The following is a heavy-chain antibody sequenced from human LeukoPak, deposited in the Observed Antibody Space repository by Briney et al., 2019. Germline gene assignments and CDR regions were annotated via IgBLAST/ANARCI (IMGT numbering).Heavy chain of an antibody. J-gene: IGHJ5*02. V-gene: IGHV4-31*03. CDR3: ARSGYYAWFDP. Sequence: SETLSLTCTVSGGSISSGGYYWSWIRQHPGKGLEWIGYIYYSGSTYYNPSLKSRVTISVDTSKNQFSLKLSSVTAADTAMYYCARSGYYAWFDPWGQGTLVTVSS. D-gene: IGHD3-22*01. CDR2: IYYSGST. CDR1: GGSISSGGYY.